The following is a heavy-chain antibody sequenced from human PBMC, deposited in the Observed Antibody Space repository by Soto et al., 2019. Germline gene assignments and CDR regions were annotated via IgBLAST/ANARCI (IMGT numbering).Heavy chain of an antibody. V-gene: IGHV3-53*01. Sequence: LRLSCAASGFTVSSNYMSWVRQAPGKGLEWVSVIYSGGSTYYADSVKGRFTISRDNSKNTLYLQMNSLRAEDTAVYYCARAGYYYDSSGYYYDYWGQGTLVTVSS. D-gene: IGHD3-22*01. CDR1: GFTVSSNY. CDR3: ARAGYYYDSSGYYYDY. J-gene: IGHJ4*02. CDR2: IYSGGST.